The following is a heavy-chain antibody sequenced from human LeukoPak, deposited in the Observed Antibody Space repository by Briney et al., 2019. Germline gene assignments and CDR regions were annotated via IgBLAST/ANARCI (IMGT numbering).Heavy chain of an antibody. CDR2: IIPIFGTA. D-gene: IGHD1-26*01. CDR3: ARGRGEVGATTLWDY. CDR1: GGTFSSYA. Sequence: SVKVSCKASGGTFSSYAISWVRQAPGQGLEWMGGIIPIFGTANYAQRFQGRVTITADESTSTAYMELSSLRSEDTAVYYCARGRGEVGATTLWDYWGQGTLVTVSS. J-gene: IGHJ4*02. V-gene: IGHV1-69*13.